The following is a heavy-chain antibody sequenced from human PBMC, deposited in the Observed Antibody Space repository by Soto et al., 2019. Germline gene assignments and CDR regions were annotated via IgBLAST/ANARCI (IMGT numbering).Heavy chain of an antibody. CDR2: ISYDGSNK. J-gene: IGHJ4*02. CDR1: GFTFSSYG. D-gene: IGHD3-3*01. Sequence: QVQLVESGGGVVQPGRSLRLSCAASGFTFSSYGIHWVRQAPGKGLEWVAVISYDGSNKYYADSVKGRFTISRDNSKNTLYLQMNSLRAEDTAVYYCAKDRDDFWSGYHDYWGQGTLVTVSS. CDR3: AKDRDDFWSGYHDY. V-gene: IGHV3-30*18.